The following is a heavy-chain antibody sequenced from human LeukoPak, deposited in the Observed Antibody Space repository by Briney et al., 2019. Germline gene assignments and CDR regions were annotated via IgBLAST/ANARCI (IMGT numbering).Heavy chain of an antibody. Sequence: GGSLRLSCAASGFTFSSYSMNWARQAPGKGLEWVSSISSSSSYIYYADSVKGRFTISRDNAKNSLYLQMNSLRAEDTAVYYCARDQTAAAGLENYYYGMDVWGQGTTVTVSS. CDR1: GFTFSSYS. CDR3: ARDQTAAAGLENYYYGMDV. J-gene: IGHJ6*02. V-gene: IGHV3-21*01. CDR2: ISSSSSYI. D-gene: IGHD6-13*01.